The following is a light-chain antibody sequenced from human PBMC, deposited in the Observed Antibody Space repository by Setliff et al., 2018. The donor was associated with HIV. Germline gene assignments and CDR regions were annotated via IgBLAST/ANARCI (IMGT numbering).Light chain of an antibody. CDR1: DSNIGAAFD. J-gene: IGLJ1*01. Sequence: QSVLTQPPSVSGAPGQRITISCTGSDSNIGAAFDVHWYQHLPGTAPKLLIYASYKRPSGVPDRFSVSKSGTSASPAIAGLQPEDEADYYCQSYDNSLDAYVFGTGTKVTVL. CDR3: QSYDNSLDAYV. CDR2: ASY. V-gene: IGLV1-40*01.